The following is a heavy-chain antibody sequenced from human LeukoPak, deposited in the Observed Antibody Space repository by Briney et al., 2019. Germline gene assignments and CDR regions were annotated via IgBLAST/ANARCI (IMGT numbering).Heavy chain of an antibody. V-gene: IGHV4-34*01. CDR2: INHSGNT. D-gene: IGHD2-21*01. CDR1: GGSFSGYY. Sequence: PSETLSLTCAVYGGSFSGYYWSWIRQPPGEGLEWIGEINHSGNTIYNPSLKSRVTISVDTSKNQFSLKLNSVTAADTAVYYCARHWVWSYGVGAFDIWGQGTMVTVSS. CDR3: ARHWVWSYGVGAFDI. J-gene: IGHJ3*02.